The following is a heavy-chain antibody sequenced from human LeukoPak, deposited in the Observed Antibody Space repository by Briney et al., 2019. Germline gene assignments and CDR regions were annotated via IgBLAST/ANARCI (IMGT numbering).Heavy chain of an antibody. Sequence: GESLKIPCKGSGYSFTSFLIGWVGPMPGKGLAWGGIIYPGDSDTRYSPSFQGQVTISADKSISTAYLQWSSLKASDTAMYYCARRGIGSYGMDVWGQGTTVTVSS. CDR3: ARRGIGSYGMDV. D-gene: IGHD6-13*01. CDR2: IYPGDSDT. V-gene: IGHV5-51*01. J-gene: IGHJ6*02. CDR1: GYSFTSFL.